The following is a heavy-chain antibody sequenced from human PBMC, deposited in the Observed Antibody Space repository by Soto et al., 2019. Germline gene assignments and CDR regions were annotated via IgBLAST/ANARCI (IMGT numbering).Heavy chain of an antibody. J-gene: IGHJ4*02. Sequence: PSETLSLTCTVSGGSISSYYWSWIRQPPGKGLEGIGYIYYSGSTTYNPSLKSRVTISVDRSKNHISLKLTSVPAAATAVYYWARHFSVDSFDSWGKGALVTVSS. CDR3: ARHFSVDSFDS. V-gene: IGHV4-59*08. CDR1: GGSISSYY. CDR2: IYYSGST.